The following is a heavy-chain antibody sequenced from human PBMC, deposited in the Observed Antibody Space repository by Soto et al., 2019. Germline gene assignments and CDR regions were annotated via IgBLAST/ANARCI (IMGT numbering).Heavy chain of an antibody. D-gene: IGHD2-8*02. V-gene: IGHV3-9*01. J-gene: IGHJ6*02. CDR2: ISWKSGSI. CDR3: AKSTGGAANGLDV. Sequence: GGSLRLSCAASGFSFGDYAMHWVRQAPGKGLEWVSGISWKSGSIGYADSVKGRFTISRDNAKNSLYLQMNSLRAEDTALYYCAKSTGGAANGLDVWGQGTTVTVSS. CDR1: GFSFGDYA.